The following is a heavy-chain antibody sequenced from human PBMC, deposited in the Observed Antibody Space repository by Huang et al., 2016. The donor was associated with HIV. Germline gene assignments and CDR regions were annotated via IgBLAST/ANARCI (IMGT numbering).Heavy chain of an antibody. Sequence: EVQLVQSGAEVKKPGESLKISCKGFGYSFTSYWIGWVRQMPGKGVEWRGISYPGDSDTRYSPPFQGQVTISADKSISTAYLQGSSLKASDTAMYYCARLWLWSGYDGNWFDPWGQGTLVTVSS. CDR1: GYSFTSYW. CDR3: ARLWLWSGYDGNWFDP. CDR2: SYPGDSDT. V-gene: IGHV5-51*01. D-gene: IGHD3-3*01. J-gene: IGHJ5*02.